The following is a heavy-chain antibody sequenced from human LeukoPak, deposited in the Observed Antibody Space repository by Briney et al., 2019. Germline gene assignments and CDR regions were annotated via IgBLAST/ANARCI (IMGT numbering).Heavy chain of an antibody. V-gene: IGHV1-2*02. D-gene: IGHD6-13*01. CDR3: ARGPGRSSWYY. CDR2: INPNRGGT. J-gene: IGHJ4*02. Sequence: GSVKVSCKASGYTFTGYYMHWVRQAPGQGLEWMGWINPNRGGTNYAQKFQGRVTMTRDTSISTAYMELSRLRSDDTAVYYCARGPGRSSWYYWGQGTLVTVSS. CDR1: GYTFTGYY.